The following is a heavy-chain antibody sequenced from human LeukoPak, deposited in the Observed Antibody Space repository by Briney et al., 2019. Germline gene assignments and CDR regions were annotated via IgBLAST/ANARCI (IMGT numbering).Heavy chain of an antibody. CDR2: MSGSSSYT. CDR3: ARGARRLYYDSSGYYVDY. Sequence: GGSLRLSCAASGFTFSDNYMSWIRQAPGKGLEWVSHMSGSSSYTNYADSVKGRFTISRDNAKNSLYLQMNSLRAEDTAVYYCARGARRLYYDSSGYYVDYWGQGTLVTVSS. V-gene: IGHV3-11*05. J-gene: IGHJ4*02. D-gene: IGHD3-22*01. CDR1: GFTFSDNY.